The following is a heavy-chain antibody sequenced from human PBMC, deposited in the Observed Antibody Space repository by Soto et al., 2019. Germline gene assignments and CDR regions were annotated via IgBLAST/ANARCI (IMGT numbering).Heavy chain of an antibody. D-gene: IGHD6-19*01. Sequence: SETLSLTCSVSGGSINSSSYFWGWVRQPPGKGLEWIGSIYYSGSTYYNPSLRSRVTISVDTSKNQFSLKLRSVTAADTAVFYCARHYSSPSRNWFDPWGQGTLVTLSS. V-gene: IGHV4-39*01. CDR2: IYYSGST. CDR3: ARHYSSPSRNWFDP. J-gene: IGHJ5*02. CDR1: GGSINSSSYF.